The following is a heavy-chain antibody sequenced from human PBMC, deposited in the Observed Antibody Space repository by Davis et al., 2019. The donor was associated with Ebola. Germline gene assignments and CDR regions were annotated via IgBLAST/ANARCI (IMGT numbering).Heavy chain of an antibody. CDR1: GYTFTSYG. CDR2: IIPIFGTA. D-gene: IGHD2-15*01. CDR3: ATDGESSAHYYYYGMDV. Sequence: SVKVSCKASGYTFTSYGISWVRQAPGQGLEWMGGIIPIFGTANYAQKFQGRVTITADESTSTAYMELSSLRSEDTAVYYCATDGESSAHYYYYGMDVWGQGTTVTVSS. J-gene: IGHJ6*02. V-gene: IGHV1-69*13.